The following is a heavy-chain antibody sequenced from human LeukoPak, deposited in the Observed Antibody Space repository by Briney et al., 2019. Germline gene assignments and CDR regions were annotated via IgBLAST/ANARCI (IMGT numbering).Heavy chain of an antibody. D-gene: IGHD3-22*01. V-gene: IGHV3-43*02. CDR2: ISGDGGST. J-gene: IGHJ4*02. Sequence: GGSLRLSCAASGFTFDDYAMHWVRQAPGKGLEWVSLISGDGGSTYYADSVKGRFTISRDNSKNSLYLQMNSLRTEDTALYYCAKIFPPSYYYDSSGYYDPFHYWGQGTLVTVSS. CDR1: GFTFDDYA. CDR3: AKIFPPSYYYDSSGYYDPFHY.